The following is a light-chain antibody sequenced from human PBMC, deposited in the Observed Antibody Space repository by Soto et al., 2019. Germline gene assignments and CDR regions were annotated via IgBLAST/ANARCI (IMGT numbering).Light chain of an antibody. J-gene: IGKJ5*01. V-gene: IGKV3-15*01. CDR1: QSISDT. CDR3: QQYGSSPIT. Sequence: EIVMTPSPATLSVSPWGRATLSWRASQSISDTLAWYQQKPGQAPRLLIHGASTRATGFPARFSGSGSGTDFTLTISSLQSEDFAVYYCQQYGSSPITFGQGTRLEI. CDR2: GAS.